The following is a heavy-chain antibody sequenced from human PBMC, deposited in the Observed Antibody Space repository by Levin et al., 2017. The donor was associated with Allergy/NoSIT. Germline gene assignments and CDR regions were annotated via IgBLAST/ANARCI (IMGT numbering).Heavy chain of an antibody. J-gene: IGHJ6*02. Sequence: GASVKVSCKASGYIFTGYYMHWVRQAPGQGLEWMGWINPNSGGTNFAQKFQGRVTMTRDTSISTAYMELRRLTSDDTAVYYCAREVSGDPYYFYGMDVWGLGTTVTVSS. CDR2: INPNSGGT. V-gene: IGHV1-2*02. CDR3: AREVSGDPYYFYGMDV. CDR1: GYIFTGYY. D-gene: IGHD3-10*01.